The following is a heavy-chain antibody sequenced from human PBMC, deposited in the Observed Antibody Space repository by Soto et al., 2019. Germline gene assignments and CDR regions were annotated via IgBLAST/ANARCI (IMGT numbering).Heavy chain of an antibody. Sequence: QEQLVQSGAEVKEPGASLKVSCKASGDTFTTNYLHWVRQAPGQGLEWMGRINPNNGATLYAQEFQDRLILTTDTSTSTVYMDLNSVKSEDSAVYYCASRVLCDMDVWGQGTTVTVSS. J-gene: IGHJ6*02. CDR1: GDTFTTNY. CDR3: ASRVLCDMDV. D-gene: IGHD2-21*01. CDR2: INPNNGAT. V-gene: IGHV1-46*01.